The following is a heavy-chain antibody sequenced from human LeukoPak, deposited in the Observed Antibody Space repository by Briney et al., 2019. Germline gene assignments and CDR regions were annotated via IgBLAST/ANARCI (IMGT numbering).Heavy chain of an antibody. D-gene: IGHD2-2*01. CDR2: IYHSGST. J-gene: IGHJ5*02. CDR1: GGSISSSNW. CDR3: ARARHYCSSTSCSGGWFDP. Sequence: SETLSLTCAVSGGSISSSNWWSWVRQPPGKGLEWIGEIYHSGSTNYNPSLKSRVTISVDTSKNQFSLKLSSVTAADTAVYYCARARHYCSSTSCSGGWFDPWGQGTLVTVSS. V-gene: IGHV4-4*02.